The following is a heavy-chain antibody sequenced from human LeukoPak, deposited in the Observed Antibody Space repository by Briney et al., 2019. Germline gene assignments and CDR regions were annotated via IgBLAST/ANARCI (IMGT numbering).Heavy chain of an antibody. D-gene: IGHD3-10*01. V-gene: IGHV7-4-1*02. J-gene: IGHJ5*02. CDR1: GYTFTTYT. CDR3: FLWFGEFDP. CDR2: INTNTGNP. Sequence: GASVKVSCKASGYTFTTYTMNWVRQAPGQGLEWMGWINTNTGNPTYAQGFTGRLVFSLDTSVSTAYLQINNLKAEDTAVYYCFLWFGEFDPWGQGTLVTVSS.